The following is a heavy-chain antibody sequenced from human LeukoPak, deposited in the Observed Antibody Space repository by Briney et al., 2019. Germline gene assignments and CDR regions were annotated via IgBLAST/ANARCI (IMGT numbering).Heavy chain of an antibody. D-gene: IGHD1-26*01. V-gene: IGHV1-18*01. CDR1: GYTFSNYG. CDR2: ISGQTGKT. Sequence: ASVKVSFKASGYTFSNYGISWVRQATGRGLEWMGWISGQTGKTKQAQKFQGRITLTTDSATNTAYMELRSLTSDDTAVYYCARDLAFPGSYGSAEFYFDFWGQGALVTVSS. J-gene: IGHJ4*02. CDR3: ARDLAFPGSYGSAEFYFDF.